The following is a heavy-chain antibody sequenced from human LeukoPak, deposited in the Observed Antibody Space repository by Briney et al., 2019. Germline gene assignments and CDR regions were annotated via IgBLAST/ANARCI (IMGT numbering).Heavy chain of an antibody. CDR2: IKSKTDGGTT. CDR3: ARGLGVVTATLDH. V-gene: IGHV3-15*01. D-gene: IGHD2-21*02. J-gene: IGHJ4*02. Sequence: GGSLRLSCAASGFTFSNAWMSWVRQAPGKGLEWVGRIKSKTDGGTTDYAAPVKGRFTISRDDSKNTLYLQMNSLKTEDTAVYYCARGLGVVTATLDHWGQGTLVTVSS. CDR1: GFTFSNAW.